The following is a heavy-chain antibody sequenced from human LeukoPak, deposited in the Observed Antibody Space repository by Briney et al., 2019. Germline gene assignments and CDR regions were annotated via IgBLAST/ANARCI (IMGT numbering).Heavy chain of an antibody. V-gene: IGHV3-23*01. CDR2: ISGNGGST. Sequence: GGSLRLSCAASGFTFRTYAMSWGRQAPGKGLEWVSTISGNGGSTYYADSMRGRFTISRDNSKSTLYLQMNSLRAEDTAVYYCARDPGYAVYYFDYWGQGTLVTVSS. D-gene: IGHD1-1*01. CDR3: ARDPGYAVYYFDY. CDR1: GFTFRTYA. J-gene: IGHJ4*02.